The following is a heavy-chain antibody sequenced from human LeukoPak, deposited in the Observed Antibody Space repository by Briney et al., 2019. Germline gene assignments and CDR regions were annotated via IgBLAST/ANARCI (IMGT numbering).Heavy chain of an antibody. D-gene: IGHD6-6*01. CDR3: ASSRSSLSIDAFDI. J-gene: IGHJ3*02. V-gene: IGHV4-39*07. Sequence: SRNDMHWVRQPPGKGLEWIGSIYYSGSTYYNPSLKSRVTISVDTSKNQFSLKLSSVTAADTAVYYCASSRSSLSIDAFDIWGQGTMVTVSS. CDR1: SRNDM. CDR2: IYYSGST.